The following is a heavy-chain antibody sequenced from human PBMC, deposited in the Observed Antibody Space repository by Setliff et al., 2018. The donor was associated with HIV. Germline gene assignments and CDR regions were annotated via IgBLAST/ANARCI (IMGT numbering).Heavy chain of an antibody. CDR2: IYYSGST. J-gene: IGHJ4*02. D-gene: IGHD3-16*01. CDR1: AYSISSSSYY. V-gene: IGHV4-39*01. CDR3: ARLPLRGGRSDY. Sequence: SETLSLTCAVSAYSISSSSYYWGWIRQPPGKGLEWIGSIYYSGSTYYNPSLKSRVTISVDTSKNQFSLKLSSVTAADTAVYYCARLPLRGGRSDYWGQGTLVTVSS.